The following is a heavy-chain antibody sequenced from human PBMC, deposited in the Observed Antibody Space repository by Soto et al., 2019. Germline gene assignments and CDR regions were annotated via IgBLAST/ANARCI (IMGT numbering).Heavy chain of an antibody. J-gene: IGHJ4*02. CDR1: GFSFTTYW. D-gene: IGHD3-3*01. CDR3: ARGSGTPHDFWSGYLVN. Sequence: GSLKISCKDCGFSFTTYWIAWVRQMPGKGLEWMGIIYPGDSNTKYNPSVQGQVTISADKSITTAYLQWRSLKASDTAMYYCARGSGTPHDFWSGYLVNWGQGTLVTVSS. CDR2: IYPGDSNT. V-gene: IGHV5-51*01.